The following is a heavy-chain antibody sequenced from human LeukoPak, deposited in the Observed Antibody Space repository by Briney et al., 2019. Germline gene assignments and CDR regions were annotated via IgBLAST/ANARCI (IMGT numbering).Heavy chain of an antibody. D-gene: IGHD2-21*02. CDR3: ARDAVRGGDCDF. Sequence: GGSLRLSCAASGFTFTNYWMKWVRQAPGGGPEWLANINEDGSEEYYADSVKGRFAISRDNAKNSLYLQMNRLRAADTAVYYCARDAVRGGDCDFWGQGTLVAVSS. V-gene: IGHV3-7*01. CDR1: GFTFTNYW. J-gene: IGHJ4*02. CDR2: INEDGSEE.